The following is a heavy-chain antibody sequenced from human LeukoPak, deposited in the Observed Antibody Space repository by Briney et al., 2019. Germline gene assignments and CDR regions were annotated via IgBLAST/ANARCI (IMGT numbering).Heavy chain of an antibody. CDR1: GFTFSSYG. D-gene: IGHD2-15*01. V-gene: IGHV3-30*02. CDR3: AKDFCSGSSCHIFDY. Sequence: GGSLRLSCAASGFTFSSYGMNWVRQAPGRGLEWVAFIQYDGTHKYYVDSVKGRFTISRDNSKSTLHLQMNSLRAEDTAVYYCAKDFCSGSSCHIFDYWGQGTLVTVSS. CDR2: IQYDGTHK. J-gene: IGHJ4*02.